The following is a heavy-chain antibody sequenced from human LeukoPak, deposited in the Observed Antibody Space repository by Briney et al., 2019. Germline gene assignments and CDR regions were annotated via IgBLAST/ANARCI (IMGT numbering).Heavy chain of an antibody. D-gene: IGHD3-22*01. CDR3: ARGSTQDCGTMIEGEGFDP. V-gene: IGHV1-69*02. CDR2: IIPILGIP. Sequence: VASVKVSCKASGGTFSSYTINWVRQAPGQGLEWMGRIIPILGIPNYAHKFQGRVTITPDKSTSTAYMELSSLRSEDTAVYYCARGSTQDCGTMIEGEGFDPWGQGTLVTVSS. CDR1: GGTFSSYT. J-gene: IGHJ5*02.